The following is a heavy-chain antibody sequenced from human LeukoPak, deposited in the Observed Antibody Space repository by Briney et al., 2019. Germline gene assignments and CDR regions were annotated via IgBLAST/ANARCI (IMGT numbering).Heavy chain of an antibody. CDR2: IYYSGST. CDR1: GGSINSYY. Sequence: PSETLSLTCTVSGGSINSYYWSRIRQPPGKGLEWIGYIYYSGSTNYNPSLKSRVTISVDTSKNQFSLKLSSVTAADTAVYYCARTRPTVVTFDYWGQGTLVTVSS. V-gene: IGHV4-59*01. D-gene: IGHD4-23*01. J-gene: IGHJ4*02. CDR3: ARTRPTVVTFDY.